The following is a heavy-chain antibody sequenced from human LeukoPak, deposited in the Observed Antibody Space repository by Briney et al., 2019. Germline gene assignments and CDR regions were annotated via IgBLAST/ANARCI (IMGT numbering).Heavy chain of an antibody. V-gene: IGHV3-23*01. CDR2: ISGSGGNT. D-gene: IGHD2-2*01. Sequence: GGSLRLSCAASGFTFSSYAMSWVRQAPGKGLEWVSTISGSGGNTYYADSVKGRFTISRDNSKSTLYLQMNSLRAEDTAVFYCAKDGTWCSSTSCYAGDWAQGTLVAVSS. CDR3: AKDGTWCSSTSCYAGD. CDR1: GFTFSSYA. J-gene: IGHJ4*02.